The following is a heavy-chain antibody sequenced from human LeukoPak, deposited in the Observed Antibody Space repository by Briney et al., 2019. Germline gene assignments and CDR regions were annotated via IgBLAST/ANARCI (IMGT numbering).Heavy chain of an antibody. Sequence: PGGSLRLSCAASGFTFSSYSMNWVRQAPGKGPQWASSISSSSSYIYYADSVKGRFTISRDNAKNSLSLQMNSLRAEDTAVYYCARDYDFWSGYSYNWFDPWGQGTLVTVSS. V-gene: IGHV3-21*01. CDR1: GFTFSSYS. CDR3: ARDYDFWSGYSYNWFDP. J-gene: IGHJ5*02. CDR2: ISSSSSYI. D-gene: IGHD3-3*01.